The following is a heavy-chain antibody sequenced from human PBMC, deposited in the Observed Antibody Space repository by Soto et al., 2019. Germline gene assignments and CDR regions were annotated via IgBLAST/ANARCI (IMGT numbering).Heavy chain of an antibody. CDR3: ARSPYIVATTSNFDY. V-gene: IGHV4-61*01. CDR1: GGSVSSGSYY. D-gene: IGHD5-12*01. CDR2: IYYSGST. J-gene: IGHJ4*02. Sequence: PSETLSLTCTVSGGSVSSGSYYWSWIRQPPGKGLEWIGYIYYSGSTNYNPSLKSRVTISVDTSKNQFSLKLSSVTAADTAVYYCARSPYIVATTSNFDYWGQGTLVTVSS.